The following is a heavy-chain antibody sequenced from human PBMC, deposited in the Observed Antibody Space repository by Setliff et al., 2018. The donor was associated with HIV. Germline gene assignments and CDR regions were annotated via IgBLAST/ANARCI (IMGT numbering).Heavy chain of an antibody. CDR1: GGSFSGFY. J-gene: IGHJ4*02. D-gene: IGHD3-10*01. Sequence: SETLSLTCDVYGGSFSGFYWTWIRQPPGKGLEWIGEINHSGNTNYNPSLNSRVLISVDMSKNQFSLKMLSVTAADTAVYYCARGLGHYGSGSSLPLGYWGQGTLVTVSS. CDR3: ARGLGHYGSGSSLPLGY. V-gene: IGHV4-34*01. CDR2: INHSGNT.